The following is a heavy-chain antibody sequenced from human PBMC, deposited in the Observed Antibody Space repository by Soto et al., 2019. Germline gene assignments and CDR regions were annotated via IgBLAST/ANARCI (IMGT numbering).Heavy chain of an antibody. Sequence: GGSLRLSCAASGFTFNIYAMSWVRQAPGKGLEWVSGIKADGSQNDYADSVKGRFIVSRDNSANTLYLQMNYVGVDDTAVYHCATYCSSPTCRSFWGQGTLVTVSS. CDR1: GFTFNIYA. CDR2: IKADGSQN. V-gene: IGHV3-7*03. CDR3: ATYCSSPTCRSF. J-gene: IGHJ4*02. D-gene: IGHD2-2*01.